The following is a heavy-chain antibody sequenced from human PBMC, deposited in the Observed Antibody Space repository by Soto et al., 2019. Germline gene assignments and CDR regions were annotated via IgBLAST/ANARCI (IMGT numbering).Heavy chain of an antibody. V-gene: IGHV3-11*01. CDR1: GFTFTDYY. J-gene: IGHJ4*02. CDR3: VRGPGIAAAGYCHY. D-gene: IGHD6-13*01. CDR2: ISSSGSTI. Sequence: GGSLRLSCAASGFTFTDYYMSWIRQAPGKGLEWVSYISSSGSTIYYADSVRGRFTISRDNAKNSLYLQMNSLRAEDTALYYCVRGPGIAAAGYCHYWGQGTLVTVSS.